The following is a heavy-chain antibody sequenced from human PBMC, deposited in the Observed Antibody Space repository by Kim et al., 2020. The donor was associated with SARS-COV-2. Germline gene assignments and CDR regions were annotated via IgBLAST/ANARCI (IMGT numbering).Heavy chain of an antibody. Sequence: SETLSLTCTVFGDSISSRKYFWGWIRQPPGKGLEWIGSIYFSGSTYYNPSLKSRVIISVDTSKNQFSLKLTSVTAADTAVYFCARPEGDGYNFDAFDFLG. CDR2: IYFSGST. D-gene: IGHD5-12*01. J-gene: IGHJ3*01. V-gene: IGHV4-39*01. CDR3: ARPEGDGYNFDAFDF. CDR1: GDSISSRKYF.